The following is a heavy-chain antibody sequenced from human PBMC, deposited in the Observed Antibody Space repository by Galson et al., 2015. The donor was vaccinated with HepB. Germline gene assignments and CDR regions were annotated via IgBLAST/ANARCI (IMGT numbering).Heavy chain of an antibody. CDR2: FDPEDGET. CDR3: ATASFATTVTTFGDNYFDC. J-gene: IGHJ4*02. Sequence: SVKVSCKVSGYTLTELSMHWVRQAPGKGLEWMGGFDPEDGETIYAQKFQGRVTMTEDTSTDTAYMELSSLRSEDTAVYYCATASFATTVTTFGDNYFDCWGQGTLVTASS. V-gene: IGHV1-24*01. CDR1: GYTLTELS. D-gene: IGHD4-17*01.